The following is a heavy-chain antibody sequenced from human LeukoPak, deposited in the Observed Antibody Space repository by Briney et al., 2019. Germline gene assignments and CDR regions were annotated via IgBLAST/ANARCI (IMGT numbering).Heavy chain of an antibody. J-gene: IGHJ4*02. Sequence: ASVKVSCKTSGDTFNDYFIHWVRQAPGQGLEWMGRVNSNSAVAESEEKFQGRVTVTRDTSIRTVYMELFRLTSDDTAIYYCARDLSSTPHWELDYWGQGTLVTVSS. CDR2: VNSNSAVA. V-gene: IGHV1-2*06. D-gene: IGHD7-27*01. CDR3: ARDLSSTPHWELDY. CDR1: GDTFNDYF.